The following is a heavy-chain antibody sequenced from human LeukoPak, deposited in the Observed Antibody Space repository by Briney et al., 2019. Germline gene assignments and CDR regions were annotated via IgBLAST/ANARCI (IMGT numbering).Heavy chain of an antibody. V-gene: IGHV3-30*04. D-gene: IGHD4-17*01. CDR3: ARDESGYFGVFDI. CDR2: ISYDGSNK. Sequence: SGGSLRLSCAASGFTFSSYAMHWVRQAPGKGLEWVAVISYDGSNKYYADSVKGRFTISRDNSKNTLYLQMNSLRAEDTAAYYCARDESGYFGVFDIWGQGTMVTVSA. J-gene: IGHJ3*02. CDR1: GFTFSSYA.